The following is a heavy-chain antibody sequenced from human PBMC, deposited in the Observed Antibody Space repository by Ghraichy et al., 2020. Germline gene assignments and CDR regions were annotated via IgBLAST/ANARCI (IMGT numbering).Heavy chain of an antibody. V-gene: IGHV3-21*01. CDR3: ARDRRGIVVVPAAITPRYYYGMDV. Sequence: LNISCAASGFTFSSYSMNWVRQAPGKGLEWVSSISSSSSYIYYADSVKGRFTISRDNAKNSLYLQMNSLRAEDTAVYYCARDRRGIVVVPAAITPRYYYGMDVWGQGTTVTVSS. J-gene: IGHJ6*02. CDR2: ISSSSSYI. D-gene: IGHD2-2*01. CDR1: GFTFSSYS.